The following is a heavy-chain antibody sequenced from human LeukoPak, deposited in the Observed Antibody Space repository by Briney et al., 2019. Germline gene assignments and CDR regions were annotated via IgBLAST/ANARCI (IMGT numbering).Heavy chain of an antibody. CDR1: GFTLSSYA. D-gene: IGHD3-22*01. Sequence: PGGSLRLSCAASGFTLSSYAMHWVRQAPGKGLEWVAVISYDGSNKYYADSVKGRFTISRDNSKNTLYLQMNSLRAEDTAVYYCARGGYYYDSSGYFDYWGQGTLVTVSS. CDR3: ARGGYYYDSSGYFDY. J-gene: IGHJ4*02. CDR2: ISYDGSNK. V-gene: IGHV3-30-3*01.